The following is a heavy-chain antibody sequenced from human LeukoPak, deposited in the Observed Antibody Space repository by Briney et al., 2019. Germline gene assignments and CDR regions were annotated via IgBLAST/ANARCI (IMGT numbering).Heavy chain of an antibody. J-gene: IGHJ2*01. CDR1: GGSISSYY. CDR3: AREPYGDYRYWYFDL. Sequence: SETLSLTCTVSGGSISSYYWSWIRQPPGKGLEWIGYIYYSGSTNYNPSLKSRVTISVDTSKNQFSLKLSSVTAADTAVYYCAREPYGDYRYWYFDLWGRGTLVTVSS. V-gene: IGHV4-59*12. CDR2: IYYSGST. D-gene: IGHD4-17*01.